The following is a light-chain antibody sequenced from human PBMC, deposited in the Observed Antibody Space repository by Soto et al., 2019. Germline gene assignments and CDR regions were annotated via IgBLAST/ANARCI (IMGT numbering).Light chain of an antibody. Sequence: EIVLTQSPATLSLSPGERATLSCRASQSVGSSLAWYQQRPGQAPRLLIYDAFIRATGIPARFSGSESGTDFTLTISSLEPEDFAVYYCQQRSNWPHTFGQGTRLEIK. CDR1: QSVGSS. CDR2: DAF. V-gene: IGKV3-11*01. J-gene: IGKJ5*01. CDR3: QQRSNWPHT.